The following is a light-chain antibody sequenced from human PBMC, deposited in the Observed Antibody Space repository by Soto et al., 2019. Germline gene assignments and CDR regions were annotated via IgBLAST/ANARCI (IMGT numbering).Light chain of an antibody. CDR3: SSYGGNSII. V-gene: IGLV2-11*01. Sequence: QSALTQPRSVSGSPGQSVTISCTGTPSDVGAYDFISWYQQHPGKAPKLIIFDVKKRPWEVPDRFSGSKSGSTASLTISGLQAEDEADFYCSSYGGNSIIFGGGTKLTVL. CDR2: DVK. J-gene: IGLJ2*01. CDR1: PSDVGAYDF.